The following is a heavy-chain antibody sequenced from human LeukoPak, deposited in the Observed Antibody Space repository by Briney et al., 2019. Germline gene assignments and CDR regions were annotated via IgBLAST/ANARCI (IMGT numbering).Heavy chain of an antibody. CDR3: ARRGIMITPRAFDI. CDR2: IYYSGST. CDR1: GGSISSSSYY. V-gene: IGHV4-39*07. Sequence: SETLSLTCTVSGGSISSSSYYWGWIRQPPGKGLEWIGSIYYSGSTYYNPSLKSRATLSIDTSKNQFSLKLSSVTAADTAVYYCARRGIMITPRAFDIWGQGTMVTVSS. J-gene: IGHJ3*02. D-gene: IGHD3-16*01.